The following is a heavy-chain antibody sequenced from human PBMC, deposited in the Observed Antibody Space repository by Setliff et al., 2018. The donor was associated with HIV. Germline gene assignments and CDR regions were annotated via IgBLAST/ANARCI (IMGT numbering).Heavy chain of an antibody. CDR1: GGSVSSVNYY. J-gene: IGHJ4*02. D-gene: IGHD3-9*01. V-gene: IGHV4-61*01. Sequence: SETLSLTCSVSGGSVSSVNYYWSWIRQPPGKGLEWIWYIHYTGSTTYNPSLKSRVTISVDTSKNQFSLKLSSVTAADTAVYYCARSDILTGKIKSFGYWGQGTLVTVSS. CDR3: ARSDILTGKIKSFGY. CDR2: IHYTGST.